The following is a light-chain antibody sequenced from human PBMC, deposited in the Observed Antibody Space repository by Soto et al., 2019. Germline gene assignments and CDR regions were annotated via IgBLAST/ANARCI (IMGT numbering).Light chain of an antibody. J-gene: IGKJ4*01. CDR1: HAISSY. Sequence: DIQMTQSPSSLSASVGDRVTITCRASHAISSYLDWYQQKPGKGPKLLIHAASTLQSGVPLRFSGSGSGTEFTLTISSLQPEDFATYYCLQLNSYPLTFGGGTKVDI. CDR2: AAS. CDR3: LQLNSYPLT. V-gene: IGKV1-9*01.